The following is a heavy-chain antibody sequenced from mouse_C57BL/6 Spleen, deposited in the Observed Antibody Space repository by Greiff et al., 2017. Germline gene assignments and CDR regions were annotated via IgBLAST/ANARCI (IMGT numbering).Heavy chain of an antibody. D-gene: IGHD2-3*01. J-gene: IGHJ4*01. V-gene: IGHV1-50*01. CDR3: ARGYDGYYKAMDY. CDR1: GYTFTSYW. CDR2: IDPSDSYT. Sequence: QVHVKQSGAELVKPGASVKLSCKASGYTFTSYWMQWVKQRPGQGLEWIGEIDPSDSYTNYNQKFKGKATLTVDTSSSTAYMQLSSLTSEDSAVYYCARGYDGYYKAMDYWGQGTSVTVSS.